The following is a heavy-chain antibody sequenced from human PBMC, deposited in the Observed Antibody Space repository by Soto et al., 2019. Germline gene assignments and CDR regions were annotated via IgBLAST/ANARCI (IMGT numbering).Heavy chain of an antibody. V-gene: IGHV1-8*01. CDR1: GYTFTSYD. CDR3: ACCGFHGHV. J-gene: IGHJ6*02. Sequence: QVQLVQSGAEVKKPGASVKVSCKASGYTFTSYDINWVRQATGQGLGWMGWMNPNSGNTGYPQKSQGRATITRNTPISKDYMELSSLRSEETAVYYCACCGFHGHVWGQGTTVTVSS. CDR2: MNPNSGNT. D-gene: IGHD4-17*01.